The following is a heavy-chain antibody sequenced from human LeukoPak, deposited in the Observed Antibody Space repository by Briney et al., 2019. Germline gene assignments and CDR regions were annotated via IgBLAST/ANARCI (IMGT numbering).Heavy chain of an antibody. Sequence: SETLSLTCTASGGSISSSSYYWGWIRQPPGKGLEWIGSIYYSGSTYYNPSLKSRVTISVDTSKNQFSLKLSSVTAADTAVYYCARESGYSSSWYVGNWFDPWGQGTLVTVSS. CDR2: IYYSGST. V-gene: IGHV4-39*02. CDR3: ARESGYSSSWYVGNWFDP. J-gene: IGHJ5*02. CDR1: GGSISSSSYY. D-gene: IGHD6-13*01.